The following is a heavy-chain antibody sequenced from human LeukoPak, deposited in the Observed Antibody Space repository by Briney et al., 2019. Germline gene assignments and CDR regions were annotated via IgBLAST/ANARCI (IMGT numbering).Heavy chain of an antibody. D-gene: IGHD1-26*01. CDR3: AREWELLRKYLYH. Sequence: ASVKVSCKASGYTFTGYYLHWVRQAPGQGLDWMGWINPNSGGTTYAQNFKGRVTMTWDTSISTAYMELGRLRSDDTAVYYCAREWELLRKYLYHWGQGTLVTVSS. J-gene: IGHJ1*01. CDR2: INPNSGGT. V-gene: IGHV1-2*02. CDR1: GYTFTGYY.